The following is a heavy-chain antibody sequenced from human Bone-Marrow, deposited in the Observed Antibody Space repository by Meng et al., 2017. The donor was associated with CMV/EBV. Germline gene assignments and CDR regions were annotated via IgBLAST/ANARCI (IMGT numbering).Heavy chain of an antibody. D-gene: IGHD5-24*01. CDR3: ARGRGARLKDGYSDY. CDR2: IYSTGSA. J-gene: IGHJ4*02. Sequence: GGSLRLSCAASGFSVSTNYMTWVRQAPGKGLEWVSVIYSTGSAYYADSVEGRFTISRDYSENTLYLQMTNLIVEDTAVYYCARGRGARLKDGYSDYWGQGTLVTVSS. V-gene: IGHV3-53*01. CDR1: GFSVSTNY.